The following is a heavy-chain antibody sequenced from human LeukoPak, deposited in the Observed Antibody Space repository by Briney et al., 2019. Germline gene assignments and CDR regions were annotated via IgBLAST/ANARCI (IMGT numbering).Heavy chain of an antibody. D-gene: IGHD1-1*01. V-gene: IGHV3-33*01. CDR2: IWYDGSNK. J-gene: IGHJ6*02. Sequence: GRSLRLSCAASGFTFSSYGMHWVRQAPGKGLEWVAVIWYDGSNKYYAGSVKGRFTISRDNSKNTLYLQMNSLRAEDTAVYYCARESETTGTLRPGMDVWGQGTTVTVSS. CDR3: ARESETTGTLRPGMDV. CDR1: GFTFSSYG.